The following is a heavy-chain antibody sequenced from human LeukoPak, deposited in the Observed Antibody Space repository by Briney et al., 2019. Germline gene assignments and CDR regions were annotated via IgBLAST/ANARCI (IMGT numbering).Heavy chain of an antibody. CDR2: ISGSGGST. Sequence: GGSLRLSWAASGFTFSSYAMSWVRQAPGKGLEWVSAISGSGGSTYYADSVKGRFTISRDNSYNTLYLQMNSLRAEDTAVYCCAKDEADDYGSGSIAFGYWGQGTLATVSS. V-gene: IGHV3-23*01. J-gene: IGHJ4*02. CDR3: AKDEADDYGSGSIAFGY. CDR1: GFTFSSYA. D-gene: IGHD3-16*01.